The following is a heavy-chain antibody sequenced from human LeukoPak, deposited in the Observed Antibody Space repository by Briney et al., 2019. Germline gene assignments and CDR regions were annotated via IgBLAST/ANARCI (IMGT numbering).Heavy chain of an antibody. D-gene: IGHD6-19*01. CDR3: ATVSRSSGRGYFDY. Sequence: PGGSLRLSCAASGFPFSNYWMHWVRQAPGKGLVWVSRMNSDGSGISYADSVKGRFTISRDNAKNTLYLQMNSLRAEDAAVYYCATVSRSSGRGYFDYWGQGTLVTVSS. CDR1: GFPFSNYW. CDR2: MNSDGSGI. J-gene: IGHJ4*02. V-gene: IGHV3-74*01.